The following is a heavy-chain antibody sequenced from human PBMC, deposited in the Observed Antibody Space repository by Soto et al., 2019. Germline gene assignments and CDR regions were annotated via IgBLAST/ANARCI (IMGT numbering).Heavy chain of an antibody. V-gene: IGHV1-69*13. Sequence: GASVKVSCKASGGTFSSYAISWVRQAPGQGLEWMGGIIPIFGTANYAQKFQGRVTITADESTSTAYMELSSLRSEDTAVYYCARSAAGSVDGYNFPFDYWGQGTLVTVSS. J-gene: IGHJ4*02. CDR2: IIPIFGTA. CDR3: ARSAAGSVDGYNFPFDY. D-gene: IGHD5-12*01. CDR1: GGTFSSYA.